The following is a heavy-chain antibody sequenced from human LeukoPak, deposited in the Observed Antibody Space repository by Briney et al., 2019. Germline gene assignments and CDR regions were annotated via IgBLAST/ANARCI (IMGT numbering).Heavy chain of an antibody. CDR2: IWYEGSNK. J-gene: IGHJ6*02. D-gene: IGHD3-3*01. CDR1: GFTFSSYG. V-gene: IGHV3-33*01. CDR3: ARDPAYDFWSGYYSYYYYGMDV. Sequence: GGSLRLSCAASGFTFSSYGMHWGRQAPGNGLEWVALIWYEGSNKYYADSGKGRFTISRDNSKNTLYLQMHSLRAEDTAVYYCARDPAYDFWSGYYSYYYYGMDVWGQGTTVTVSS.